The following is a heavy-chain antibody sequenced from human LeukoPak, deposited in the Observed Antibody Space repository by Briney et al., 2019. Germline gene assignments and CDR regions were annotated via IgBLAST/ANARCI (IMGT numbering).Heavy chain of an antibody. CDR2: IIPIFGTA. J-gene: IGHJ5*02. Sequence: ASVKVSCKASGGTFSSYAISWVRQAPGQGLEWMGGIIPIFGTANYAQKFQGRVTITADESTSTAYMELSSLRSEDTAVYYCARVPAAGYNWFDPWGQGTLVTVSS. CDR3: ARVPAAGYNWFDP. CDR1: GGTFSSYA. D-gene: IGHD6-13*01. V-gene: IGHV1-69*01.